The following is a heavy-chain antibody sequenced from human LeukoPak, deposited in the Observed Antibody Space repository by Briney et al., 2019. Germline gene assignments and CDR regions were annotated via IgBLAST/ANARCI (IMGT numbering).Heavy chain of an antibody. CDR2: INSSGGSR. J-gene: IGHJ4*02. CDR1: GFTFDDYA. Sequence: GGSLRLSCAASGFTFDDYAMSWVRQAPGKGLEWVSSINSSGGSRYYADSVKGRFTISRDNSKNTLYLQMNSLRAEDTAVYYCARKTPDSSGWDWGQGTLVTVSS. CDR3: ARKTPDSSGWD. D-gene: IGHD6-19*01. V-gene: IGHV3-23*01.